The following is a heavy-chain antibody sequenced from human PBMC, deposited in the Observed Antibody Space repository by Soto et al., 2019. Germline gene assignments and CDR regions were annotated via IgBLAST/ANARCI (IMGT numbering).Heavy chain of an antibody. Sequence: ASVKVSCTASGDTFTIYGISWVRQAPGQGLEWIGWIGVCNGNTNYAQKFQERVTITRDISTSTAYMELSSLRSEDTAVYYCAAAYYYDSSGYQPDAFDIWGQGTMVTVSS. V-gene: IGHV1-18*01. D-gene: IGHD3-22*01. CDR3: AAAYYYDSSGYQPDAFDI. CDR2: IGVCNGNT. CDR1: GDTFTIYG. J-gene: IGHJ3*02.